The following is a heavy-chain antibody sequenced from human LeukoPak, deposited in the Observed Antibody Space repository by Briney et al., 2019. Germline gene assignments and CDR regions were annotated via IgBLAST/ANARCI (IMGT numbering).Heavy chain of an antibody. D-gene: IGHD4-17*01. CDR3: ARGQSGDPAFDI. Sequence: SETLSLTCTVSGGSMSTFHWSWIRQPPGKGLEWIGYIYYSGSTNYNPSFKSRVTISVDTSRNQFSLKLSSVTAADTAVYYCARGQSGDPAFDIWGQGTLVTVSS. CDR2: IYYSGST. V-gene: IGHV4-59*01. CDR1: GGSMSTFH. J-gene: IGHJ3*02.